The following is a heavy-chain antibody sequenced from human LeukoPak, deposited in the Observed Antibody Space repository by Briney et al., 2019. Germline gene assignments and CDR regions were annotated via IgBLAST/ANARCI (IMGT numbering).Heavy chain of an antibody. CDR1: GGSISSYY. D-gene: IGHD3-9*01. CDR3: ARHGAYDILTGYYSYYYYGMDV. J-gene: IGHJ6*02. CDR2: IYYSGST. Sequence: SETLSLTCTVSGGSISSYYWSWIRQPPGKGLEWIGYIYYSGSTNYNPSLKSRATISVDTSKNQFSLKLSSVTAADTAVYYCARHGAYDILTGYYSYYYYGMDVWGQGTTVTVSS. V-gene: IGHV4-59*08.